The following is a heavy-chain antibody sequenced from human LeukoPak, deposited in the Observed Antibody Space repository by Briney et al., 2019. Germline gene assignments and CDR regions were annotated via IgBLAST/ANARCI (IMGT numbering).Heavy chain of an antibody. D-gene: IGHD4-17*01. V-gene: IGHV1-2*02. CDR3: ARDDYGDLQYFED. Sequence: GASVKVSCKASGYIFTDFFLRWVRQAPGQGLEWMGLVNPNDGGTIYAQNFQGRVTLTRDTSISTAYMELSRLRSDDTAVYYCARDDYGDLQYFEDWGQGTLVTVSS. CDR2: VNPNDGGT. J-gene: IGHJ4*02. CDR1: GYIFTDFF.